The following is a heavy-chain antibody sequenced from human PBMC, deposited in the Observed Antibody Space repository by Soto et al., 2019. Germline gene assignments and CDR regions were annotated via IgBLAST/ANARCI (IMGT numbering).Heavy chain of an antibody. CDR3: ACIFSGGYGYGFYYYGMDV. J-gene: IGHJ6*02. Sequence: SETLSLTCTVSGGSISSSSFHWGWIRQPPGKGLEWIGSIYYSGSTYYSTSLKSRVTISVDTSKKQFSLKLSSVTAADTAVYYCACIFSGGYGYGFYYYGMDVWGQGTTVS. CDR2: IYYSGST. D-gene: IGHD5-18*01. V-gene: IGHV4-39*01. CDR1: GGSISSSSFH.